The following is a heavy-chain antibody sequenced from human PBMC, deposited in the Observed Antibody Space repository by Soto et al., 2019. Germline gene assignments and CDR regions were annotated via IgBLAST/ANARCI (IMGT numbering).Heavy chain of an antibody. V-gene: IGHV1-18*01. CDR2: ISAYNGNT. CDR1: GYTFTSYG. D-gene: IGHD2-15*01. J-gene: IGHJ4*02. CDR3: ARGNIVVVVAATTTFDY. Sequence: ASVKVSCKASGYTFTSYGISWVRQAPGQGLEWMGWISAYNGNTNYAQKLQGRVTMTTDTSTSTAYMELRSLRSDDTAVYYCARGNIVVVVAATTTFDYWGQGTLVTVSS.